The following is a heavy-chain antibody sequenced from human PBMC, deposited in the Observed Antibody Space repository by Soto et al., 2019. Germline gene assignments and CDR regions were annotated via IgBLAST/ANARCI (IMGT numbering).Heavy chain of an antibody. J-gene: IGHJ4*02. CDR1: GYTFTGYY. CDR3: ARDLNYYDSSGYPNY. V-gene: IGHV1-2*02. CDR2: INPNSGGT. Sequence: QVQLVQSGAEVRQPGASVKVSCKASGYTFTGYYMHWVRQAPGQGLEWMGWINPNSGGTNYAQKFQGRVTMNRDTSISTAYMELSRLRSDDTAVYYCARDLNYYDSSGYPNYWGQGTLVTVSS. D-gene: IGHD3-22*01.